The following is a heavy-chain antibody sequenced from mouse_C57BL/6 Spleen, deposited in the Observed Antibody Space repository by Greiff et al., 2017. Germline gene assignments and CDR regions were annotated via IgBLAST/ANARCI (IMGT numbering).Heavy chain of an antibody. D-gene: IGHD1-1*01. CDR3: ARDVTTYYAMEY. V-gene: IGHV7-1*01. CDR2: SRNKANDYTT. CDR1: GFTFSDSY. Sequence: EVKVVESGGGLVQSGRSLRLSCATSGFTFSDSYMEWVRQAPGKGLEWIAASRNKANDYTTEYSASVKGRFIVSRDTSQSILYLQMNALRAEDTAIYYCARDVTTYYAMEYWGQRTSVTVSS. J-gene: IGHJ4*01.